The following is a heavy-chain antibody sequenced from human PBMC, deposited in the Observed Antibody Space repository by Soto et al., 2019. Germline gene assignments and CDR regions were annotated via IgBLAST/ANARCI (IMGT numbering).Heavy chain of an antibody. D-gene: IGHD3-22*01. V-gene: IGHV1-69*01. CDR2: IIPIFGTA. CDR1: GGTFSSYA. CDR3: ARTYYYDSSGYLGIYWYFDR. J-gene: IGHJ2*01. Sequence: QVQLVQSGAEVKKPGSSVKVSCKASGGTFSSYAISWVRQAPGQGLEWMGGIIPIFGTANYAQKFQGGVTITAVESTSTRSMELRSLRSEDTAVYYCARTYYYDSSGYLGIYWYFDRWGRGTLVTVSS.